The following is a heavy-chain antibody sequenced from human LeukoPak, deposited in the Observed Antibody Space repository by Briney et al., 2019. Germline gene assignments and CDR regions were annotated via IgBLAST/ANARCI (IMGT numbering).Heavy chain of an antibody. V-gene: IGHV1-69*13. Sequence: SVKVSCKASGGTFSSYAISWVRQAPGQGLEWMGGIIPIFGTANYAQKFQGRVTITADESTSTAYMELSSLRSEDTAVYYCARNLYLPIGGYYYYMGVWGKGTTVTVSS. J-gene: IGHJ6*03. CDR2: IIPIFGTA. D-gene: IGHD3-16*01. CDR1: GGTFSSYA. CDR3: ARNLYLPIGGYYYYMGV.